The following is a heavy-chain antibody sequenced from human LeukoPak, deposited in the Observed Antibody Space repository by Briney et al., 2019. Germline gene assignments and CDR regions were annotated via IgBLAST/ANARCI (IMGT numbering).Heavy chain of an antibody. CDR1: GFTFSSYE. V-gene: IGHV3-48*03. CDR2: ISSSGSTI. J-gene: IGHJ3*02. CDR3: AREIKSFGYYDSSGYYRGSAFDI. D-gene: IGHD3-22*01. Sequence: PGGSLRLSYAASGFTFSSYEMNWVRQAPGRGLEWVSYISSSGSTIYYADSVKGRFTISRDNAKNSLYLQMNSLRAEDTAVYYCAREIKSFGYYDSSGYYRGSAFDIWGQGTMVTVSS.